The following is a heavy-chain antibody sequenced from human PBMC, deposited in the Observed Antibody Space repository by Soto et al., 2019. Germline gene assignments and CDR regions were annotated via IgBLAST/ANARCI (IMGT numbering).Heavy chain of an antibody. Sequence: PGASLKISCKGSGYSFTSYWIGWVRQMPGKGLEWMGIIYPGDSDTRYSPSFQGQVTISADKSISTAYLQWSSLKASDTAMYYCARLEAGYCSSTSCYDRGYYYYYGMDVWGQGTTVTV. D-gene: IGHD2-2*01. V-gene: IGHV5-51*01. CDR3: ARLEAGYCSSTSCYDRGYYYYYGMDV. J-gene: IGHJ6*02. CDR1: GYSFTSYW. CDR2: IYPGDSDT.